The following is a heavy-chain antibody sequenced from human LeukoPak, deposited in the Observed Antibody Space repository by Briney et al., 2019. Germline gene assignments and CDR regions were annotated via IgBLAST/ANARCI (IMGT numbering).Heavy chain of an antibody. CDR2: FDRGSLDT. CDR3: ARRGYESSGPKYYFDH. CDR1: GFTLSDYP. V-gene: IGHV3-23*01. J-gene: IGHJ4*02. D-gene: IGHD3-22*01. Sequence: TGVSLRLYCSAYGFTLSDYPMTWLRQAPGKGLQWFSLFDRGSLDTYYADSVRGRFTVSRDNDKNTLYLQMNSLRAEDTAVYYCARRGYESSGPKYYFDHWGQGILVTVSS.